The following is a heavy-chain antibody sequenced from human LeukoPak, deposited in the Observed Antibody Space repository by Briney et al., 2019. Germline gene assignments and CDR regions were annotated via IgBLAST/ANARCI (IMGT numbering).Heavy chain of an antibody. V-gene: IGHV3-7*05. CDR1: GFTFSSYW. D-gene: IGHD3-10*01. J-gene: IGHJ4*02. Sequence: GALRLSCAASGFTFSSYWMSLVRQVPGKGLEWVANIKQDGSEKYSVDSVKGRFTISRDNAKNSLYLQMNSLRVEDTAVYYCARENVVRGVFDYWGQGTLVTVSS. CDR2: IKQDGSEK. CDR3: ARENVVRGVFDY.